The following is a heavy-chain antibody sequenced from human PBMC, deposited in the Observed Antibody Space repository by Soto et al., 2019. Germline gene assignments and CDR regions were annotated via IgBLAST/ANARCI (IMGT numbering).Heavy chain of an antibody. D-gene: IGHD2-21*01. V-gene: IGHV3-30-3*01. J-gene: IGHJ6*02. Sequence: PGGSLRLSCAASGFTFSSYAMHWVRQAPGKGLEWVAVISYDGSNKYYADSVKGRFTISRDNSRNTLSLQMNSLRADDTAVYYCARLSGDHSAFFSYGMDAWGQGTTVTVSS. CDR1: GFTFSSYA. CDR2: ISYDGSNK. CDR3: ARLSGDHSAFFSYGMDA.